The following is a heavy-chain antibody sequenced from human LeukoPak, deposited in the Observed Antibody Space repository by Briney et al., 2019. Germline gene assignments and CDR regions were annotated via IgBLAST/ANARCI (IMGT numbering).Heavy chain of an antibody. V-gene: IGHV3-30*18. J-gene: IGHJ4*02. D-gene: IGHD3-22*01. CDR1: GFTFSSYG. Sequence: TGGSLRLSCAASGFTFSSYGMHWVRQAPGKGLEWVAVISYDGSNKYYADSVKGRFTISRDNSKNTLYLQMNSLRAEDTAVYYCAKDYYDSSGYYYVLDYWGQGTLVTVSS. CDR2: ISYDGSNK. CDR3: AKDYYDSSGYYYVLDY.